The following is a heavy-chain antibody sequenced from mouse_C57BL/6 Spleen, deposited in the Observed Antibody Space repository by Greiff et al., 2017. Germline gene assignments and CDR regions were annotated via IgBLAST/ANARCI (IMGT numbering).Heavy chain of an antibody. V-gene: IGHV14-4*01. CDR2: IDPANGDT. Sequence: VQLQQSGAELVRPGASVKLSCTASGFNIKDDYMHWVKQRPEQGLEWIGWIDPANGDTEYASKFQGKATITADTSSNTAYLQLSSLTSEDTAVYYCTTLRGFAYWGQGTLVTVSA. J-gene: IGHJ3*01. CDR3: TTLRGFAY. CDR1: GFNIKDDY.